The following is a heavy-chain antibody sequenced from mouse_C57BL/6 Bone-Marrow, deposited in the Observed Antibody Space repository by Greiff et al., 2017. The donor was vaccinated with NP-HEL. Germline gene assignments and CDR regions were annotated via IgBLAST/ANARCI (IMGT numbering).Heavy chain of an antibody. CDR1: GYTFTEYT. CDR3: ARHEEQVSQGYDYPYYFDY. CDR2: FYPGSGSI. V-gene: IGHV1-62-2*01. Sequence: VVKPGASVKLSCKASGYTFTEYTIHWVKQRSGQGLEWIGWFYPGSGSIKYNEKFKDKATLTADKSSSTVYMELSRLTSEDSAVYFCARHEEQVSQGYDYPYYFDYWGQGTTLTVSS. J-gene: IGHJ2*01. D-gene: IGHD2-4*01.